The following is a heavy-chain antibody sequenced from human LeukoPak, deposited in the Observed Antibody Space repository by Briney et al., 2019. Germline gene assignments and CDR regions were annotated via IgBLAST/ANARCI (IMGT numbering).Heavy chain of an antibody. Sequence: GASVKVSCKASGYTFTGYYMHWVRQAPGQGLEWMGWINPNSGGTNYAQKFQGRVTMTRDTSISTAYMELSRLRSDDTAVYYCARDSLDYYYYMDVWGKGTTVTVSS. CDR2: INPNSGGT. V-gene: IGHV1-2*02. CDR3: ARDSLDYYYYMDV. J-gene: IGHJ6*03. CDR1: GYTFTGYY.